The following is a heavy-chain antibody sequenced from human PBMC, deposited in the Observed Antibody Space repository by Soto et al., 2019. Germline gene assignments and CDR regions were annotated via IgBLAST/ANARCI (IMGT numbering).Heavy chain of an antibody. CDR2: IYYSGST. D-gene: IGHD2-21*01. V-gene: IGHV4-59*01. Sequence: SETLSLTCTVSGGSISSYYWSWIRQPPGKGLEWIGYIYYSGSTNYNPSLKSRVTISVDTSKNQFSLKLSSVTAADTAVYYCASLLGHDYGDYWGQGTLVTVSS. J-gene: IGHJ4*02. CDR3: ASLLGHDYGDY. CDR1: GGSISSYY.